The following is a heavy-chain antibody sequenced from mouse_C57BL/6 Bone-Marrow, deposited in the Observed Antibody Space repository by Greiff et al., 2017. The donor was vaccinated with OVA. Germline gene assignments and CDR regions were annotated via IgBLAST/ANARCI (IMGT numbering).Heavy chain of an antibody. D-gene: IGHD2-1*01. CDR2: IFPGSGST. V-gene: IGHV1-75*01. CDR3: AFTPDGNYPAWFAY. J-gene: IGHJ3*01. CDR1: GYTFTDYY. Sequence: QVQLQQSGPELVKPGASVKISCKASGYTFTDYYINWVKQRPGQGLEWIGWIFPGSGSTYYNEKFKGKATLTVDKSSSTAYMLLSSLTSEDSAVDFCAFTPDGNYPAWFAYWGQGTLVTVSA.